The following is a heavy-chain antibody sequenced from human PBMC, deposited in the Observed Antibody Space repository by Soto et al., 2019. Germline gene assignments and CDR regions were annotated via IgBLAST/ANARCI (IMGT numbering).Heavy chain of an antibody. Sequence: GGSLRLSCAASGFTFSSYAVSWVRQAPGKGLEWVSAISGSGGSTYYADSVKGRFTISRDNSKNTLYLQMNSLRAEDTAVYYCAKVRSSSSWYFGYWGQGTLVTVSS. V-gene: IGHV3-23*01. CDR3: AKVRSSSSWYFGY. CDR2: ISGSGGST. CDR1: GFTFSSYA. J-gene: IGHJ4*02. D-gene: IGHD6-13*01.